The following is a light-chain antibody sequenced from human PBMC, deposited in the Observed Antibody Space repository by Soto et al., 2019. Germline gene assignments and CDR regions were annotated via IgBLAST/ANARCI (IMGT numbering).Light chain of an antibody. J-gene: IGKJ3*01. CDR3: QQYGSSPFT. CDR1: QSVSSSF. Sequence: EIVLTQSPGTLSLSPGEGATLSCRASQSVSSSFLAWYQQKPGQARRLLIYGGSSRATGIPDRFSGSGSGTDFTLTISRLEPEDFAVYYCQQYGSSPFTFGPGTKVDIK. CDR2: GGS. V-gene: IGKV3-20*01.